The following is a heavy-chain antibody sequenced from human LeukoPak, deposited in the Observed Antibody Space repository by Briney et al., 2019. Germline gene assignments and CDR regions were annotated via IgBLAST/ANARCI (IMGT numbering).Heavy chain of an antibody. CDR2: ISVSSGST. CDR1: GFTFSSYA. Sequence: GGSLRPSCPASGFTFSSYAMSWVRQAQGKGREWVSAISVSSGSTYYADSVKGRFTISRDNSKNTLYLQMNSLRAEDTAVYYCAKDLGGSDFDYWGQGTLVTVSS. D-gene: IGHD5-12*01. V-gene: IGHV3-23*01. CDR3: AKDLGGSDFDY. J-gene: IGHJ4*02.